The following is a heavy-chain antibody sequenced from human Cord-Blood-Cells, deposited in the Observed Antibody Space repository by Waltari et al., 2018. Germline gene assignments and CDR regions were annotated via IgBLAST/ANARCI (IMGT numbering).Heavy chain of an antibody. Sequence: QVQLQESCPGLVKPSETLSLTCPVSGYSIRSGYYWGWIRQPPGKGLEWIGSIYHRGRTYYNPSLKSRVTISVDTSKNQFSLKLSSVTAADTAVYYCARDYYGSGSDAVDIWGQGTMVTVSS. CDR2: IYHRGRT. D-gene: IGHD3-10*01. J-gene: IGHJ3*02. CDR1: GYSIRSGYY. CDR3: ARDYYGSGSDAVDI. V-gene: IGHV4-38-2*02.